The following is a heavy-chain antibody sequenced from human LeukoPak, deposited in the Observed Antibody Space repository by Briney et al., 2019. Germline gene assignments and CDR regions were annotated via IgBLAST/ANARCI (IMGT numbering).Heavy chain of an antibody. CDR1: GGSISSYY. D-gene: IGHD6-19*01. Sequence: PSETLSLTCTVSGGSISSYYWSWIRQPAGKGLEWIGRIYTSGSTNYNPSLKSRVTMSVDTSKNQFSLKLNSVTPEDTAVYYCARDPTSSGWYPPYFDYWGQGTLVTVSS. CDR3: ARDPTSSGWYPPYFDY. V-gene: IGHV4-4*07. CDR2: IYTSGST. J-gene: IGHJ4*02.